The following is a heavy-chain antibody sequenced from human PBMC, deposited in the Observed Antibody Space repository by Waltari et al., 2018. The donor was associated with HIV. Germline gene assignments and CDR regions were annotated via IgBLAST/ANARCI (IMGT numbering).Heavy chain of an antibody. D-gene: IGHD5-12*01. Sequence: QVQLVESGGGLVKPGGSLRLSCAASGFTLSDPYMNWIRQTPGKGLEWLSYISNSGSLIFYADSVKGRFTVSRDNAKNSVFLQMSSLRADDTAVYYCARGVNSGYDAGDWGLGTRVIVSS. CDR2: ISNSGSLI. CDR1: GFTLSDPY. V-gene: IGHV3-11*01. J-gene: IGHJ4*02. CDR3: ARGVNSGYDAGD.